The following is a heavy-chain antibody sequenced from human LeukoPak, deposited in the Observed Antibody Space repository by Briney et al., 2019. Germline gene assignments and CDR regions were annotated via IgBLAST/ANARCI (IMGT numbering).Heavy chain of an antibody. CDR1: GSSINTDYF. D-gene: IGHD2-21*02. Sequence: SETLSLTCALSGSSINTDYFWGWIRQPPGQGLEWIGSIHHSGRTYYSPSLKSRVTISLDTSKNQFSLNLSSVTAADTAVYYCARDNFYSIFDYWGQGTLVTVSS. CDR2: IHHSGRT. J-gene: IGHJ4*02. CDR3: ARDNFYSIFDY. V-gene: IGHV4-38-2*02.